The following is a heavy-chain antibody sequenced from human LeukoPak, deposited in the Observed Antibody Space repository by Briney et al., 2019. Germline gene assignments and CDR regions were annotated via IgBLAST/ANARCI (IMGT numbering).Heavy chain of an antibody. J-gene: IGHJ4*02. V-gene: IGHV4-59*01. CDR3: AMGAGWWDF. CDR2: VYSSGKP. D-gene: IGHD1-26*01. Sequence: SETLYLTCTVPGGSPRTYSWSWFRQLPGEGLEWIAYVYSSGKPNYNPSLKSRATITVETSKNQISLRVTSVTAADPAVYSCAMGAGWWDFWSQGTLVTVSS. CDR1: GGSPRTYS.